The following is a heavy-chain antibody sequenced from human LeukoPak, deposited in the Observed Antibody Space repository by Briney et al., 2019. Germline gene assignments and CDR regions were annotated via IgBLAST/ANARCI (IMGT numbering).Heavy chain of an antibody. CDR2: FDPEDGET. J-gene: IGHJ5*02. CDR1: GYTLTELS. D-gene: IGHD2-15*01. V-gene: IGHV1-24*01. CDR3: ATAPTVVSSTSFDP. Sequence: ASVKVSCKVSGYTLTELSMHWVRQAPGKGLEWMGGFDPEDGETIYAQKFQGRVTMTEDTSTDTAYMELSSLRSEDTAVYYCATAPTVVSSTSFDPWGQGTLVTVSS.